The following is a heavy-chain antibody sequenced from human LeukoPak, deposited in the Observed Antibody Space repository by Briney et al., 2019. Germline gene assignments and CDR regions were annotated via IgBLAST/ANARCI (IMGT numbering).Heavy chain of an antibody. D-gene: IGHD1-26*01. CDR3: AGAQSGGSYYYYYYYMDV. Sequence: ASVKVSCKASGYTFTSYGISWVRQAPGQGLEWMGWISAYNGNTNYAQKLQGRVTMTTDTSTSTAYMELRSLRSDDTAVYYCAGAQSGGSYYYYYYYMDVWGKGTTVTVSS. J-gene: IGHJ6*03. CDR2: ISAYNGNT. V-gene: IGHV1-18*01. CDR1: GYTFTSYG.